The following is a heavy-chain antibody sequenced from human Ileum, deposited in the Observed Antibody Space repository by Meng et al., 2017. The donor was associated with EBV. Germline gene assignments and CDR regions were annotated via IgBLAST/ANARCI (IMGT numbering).Heavy chain of an antibody. J-gene: IGHJ4*02. Sequence: QVELVEFGGGVVKPGGSLRLSCVASGFTLGDYYMGWTRQAPGKGLEWISYIDSGSTTINYADSVKGRFTISRDNAMNTLYLEMNYLRADDTAVYYCARENYGSDYWGQGTLVTVSS. CDR1: GFTLGDYY. D-gene: IGHD4-17*01. CDR3: ARENYGSDY. V-gene: IGHV3-11*01. CDR2: IDSGSTTI.